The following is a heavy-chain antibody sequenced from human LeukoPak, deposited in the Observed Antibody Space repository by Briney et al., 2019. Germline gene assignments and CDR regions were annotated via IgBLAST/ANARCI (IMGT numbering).Heavy chain of an antibody. V-gene: IGHV3-21*01. J-gene: IGHJ4*02. CDR2: ISSSSSYI. CDR3: TRDSGRFRLDY. D-gene: IGHD6-19*01. Sequence: GGSLRLSCAASGFTFSSYSMNWVRQAPGKGLEWVSSISSSSSYIHYADSVKGRFTISRDNAKNSLYLQMNSLRVEDTAVYYCTRDSGRFRLDYWGQGILVTVSS. CDR1: GFTFSSYS.